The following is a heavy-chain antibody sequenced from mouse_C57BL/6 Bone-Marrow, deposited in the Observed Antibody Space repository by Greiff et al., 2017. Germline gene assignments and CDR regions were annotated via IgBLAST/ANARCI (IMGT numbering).Heavy chain of an antibody. D-gene: IGHD1-1*01. J-gene: IGHJ1*03. Sequence: QVQLQQSGPELVKPGASVKLSCKASGYTFTSYDINWVKQRPGQGLEWIGWIYPRDGSTKYNEKFKGKAPLTVDTSSSTACMERHSLTSEDSAVYFCARLEFDGSSGDWYFDVWGTGTTVTVSS. CDR1: GYTFTSYD. CDR2: IYPRDGST. V-gene: IGHV1-85*01. CDR3: ARLEFDGSSGDWYFDV.